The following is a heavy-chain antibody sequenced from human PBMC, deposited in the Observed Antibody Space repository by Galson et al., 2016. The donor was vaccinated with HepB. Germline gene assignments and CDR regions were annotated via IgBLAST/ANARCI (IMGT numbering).Heavy chain of an antibody. CDR3: ARAAYCGGSCYPPFDF. CDR2: IYHSGNT. CDR1: GGSIGSGTYS. V-gene: IGHV4-30-2*01. J-gene: IGHJ4*02. D-gene: IGHD2-21*02. Sequence: TLSLTCAVSGGSIGSGTYSWSWIRQPPGKGPEWIGYIYHSGNTYYNPSLKSRVTVSVDRSKSHFSLNLRSVTAADTAVYYCARAAYCGGSCYPPFDFWGQGTLVTVSS.